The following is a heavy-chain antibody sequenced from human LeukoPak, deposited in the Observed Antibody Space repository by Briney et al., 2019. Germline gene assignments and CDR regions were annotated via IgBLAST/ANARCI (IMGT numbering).Heavy chain of an antibody. Sequence: PSETLSLTCAVYGGSFSGYYWSWIRQPPGKGLEWIGEINHSGSTNYNPSLKSRVTISVDTSKNQFSLKLSSVTAADTAVYYCARELLTTYFDYWGQGTLVTVSS. D-gene: IGHD1-1*01. V-gene: IGHV4-34*01. J-gene: IGHJ4*02. CDR2: INHSGST. CDR1: GGSFSGYY. CDR3: ARELLTTYFDY.